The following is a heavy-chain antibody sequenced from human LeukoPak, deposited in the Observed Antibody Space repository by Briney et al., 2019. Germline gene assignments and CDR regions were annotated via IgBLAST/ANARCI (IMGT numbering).Heavy chain of an antibody. Sequence: ASMKVSCKASGGTFSSYAISWVRQAPGQGLEWMGWISAYNGNTNYAQKLQGRVTMTTDTSTSTAYMELRSLRSDDTAVYYCARGVSGFGELLGLYYYYMDVWGKGTTVTISS. CDR2: ISAYNGNT. CDR3: ARGVSGFGELLGLYYYYMDV. J-gene: IGHJ6*03. D-gene: IGHD3-10*01. CDR1: GGTFSSYA. V-gene: IGHV1-18*01.